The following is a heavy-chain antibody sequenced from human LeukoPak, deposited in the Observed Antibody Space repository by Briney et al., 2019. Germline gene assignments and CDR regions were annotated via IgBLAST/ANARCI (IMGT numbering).Heavy chain of an antibody. CDR2: INPSGGSM. D-gene: IGHD6-19*01. Sequence: ASVKVSCKASGYTFTSDYMHWVRQAPGQGLEWMGIINPSGGSMNYAQNFQGRVTMTTDTSTSTAYMELRSLRSDDTAVYYCARDRKVAGTLYYFDYWGQGTLVTVSS. V-gene: IGHV1-46*01. J-gene: IGHJ4*02. CDR1: GYTFTSDY. CDR3: ARDRKVAGTLYYFDY.